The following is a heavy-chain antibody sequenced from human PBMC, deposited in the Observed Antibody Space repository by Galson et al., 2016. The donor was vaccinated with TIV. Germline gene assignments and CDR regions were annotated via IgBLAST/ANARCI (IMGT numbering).Heavy chain of an antibody. V-gene: IGHV4-59*08. CDR3: ARAPYGENWYFDL. J-gene: IGHJ2*01. CDR2: IYYSGNTNY. CDR1: GGSINSFH. D-gene: IGHD4-17*01. Sequence: ETLSLTCSVSGGSINSFHWSWIRQPPGKGLEWIGYIYYSGNTNYNYNPSLESRVTMSVDTSKTQVSLELYSVTAADTAVYFCARAPYGENWYFDLWGRGTLVTVSS.